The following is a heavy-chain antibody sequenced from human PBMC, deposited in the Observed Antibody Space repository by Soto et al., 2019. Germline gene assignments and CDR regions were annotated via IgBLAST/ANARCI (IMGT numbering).Heavy chain of an antibody. V-gene: IGHV4-34*01. CDR2: INHSGST. J-gene: IGHJ6*02. D-gene: IGHD4-17*01. CDR3: ARGRARYYGGNGGRYYYGMDV. Sequence: PSETLSLTCAVYGGSFSGYYWSWIRQPPGKGLEWTGEINHSGSTNYNPSLKSRVTISVDTSKNQFSLKLSSVTAADTAVYYCARGRARYYGGNGGRYYYGMDVWGQGTTVTVSS. CDR1: GGSFSGYY.